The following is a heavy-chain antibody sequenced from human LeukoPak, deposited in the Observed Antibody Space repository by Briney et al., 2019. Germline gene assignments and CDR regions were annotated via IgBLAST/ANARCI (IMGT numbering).Heavy chain of an antibody. J-gene: IGHJ4*02. CDR3: ARDPEVGYCSGGSCYGQGY. CDR1: GGTFSSYA. Sequence: ASVKVSCKASGGTFSSYAISWLRQAPGQGLKWMGRIIPIFGTANYAQKFQGRVTITTDESTSTAYMELSSLRSEDTAVYYCARDPEVGYCSGGSCYGQGYWGQGTLVTVSS. V-gene: IGHV1-69*05. D-gene: IGHD2-15*01. CDR2: IIPIFGTA.